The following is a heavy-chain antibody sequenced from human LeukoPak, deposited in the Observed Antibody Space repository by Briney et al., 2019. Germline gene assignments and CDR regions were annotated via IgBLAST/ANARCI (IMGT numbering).Heavy chain of an antibody. V-gene: IGHV1-2*02. CDR2: INPNSGGT. J-gene: IGHJ5*02. CDR1: GYTFTGYY. CDR3: ARDYPLLVVPAAPDGFYP. D-gene: IGHD2-2*01. Sequence: ASVKVSCKASGYTFTGYYMHWVRQAPGQGLEWMGWINPNSGGTNYAQKFQGRVTMTRDTSISTAYMELSRLRSDDTAVYYCARDYPLLVVPAAPDGFYPWGQGTLVTVSS.